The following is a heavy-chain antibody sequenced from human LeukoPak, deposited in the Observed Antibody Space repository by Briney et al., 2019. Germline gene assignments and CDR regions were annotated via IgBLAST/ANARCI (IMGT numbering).Heavy chain of an antibody. J-gene: IGHJ4*02. CDR3: ARDSRQHLFDY. V-gene: IGHV3-48*03. Sequence: GGSLRLSCAASGFTFSSYEMNWVRQTPGKGLEWLSYISSSGGTIYYADSVKGRFTISRDNAKSSLYLQMNGLRAEDTAVYYCARDSRQHLFDYGGQGTLVTVSS. D-gene: IGHD6-13*01. CDR2: ISSSGGTI. CDR1: GFTFSSYE.